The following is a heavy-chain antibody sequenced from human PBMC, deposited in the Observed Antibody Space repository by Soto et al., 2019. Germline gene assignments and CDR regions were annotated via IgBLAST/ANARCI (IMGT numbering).Heavy chain of an antibody. Sequence: GESLKISCKGSGYSFTNHWIAWVRQVPGKGLEWMGIIYPGDSDTRYSPSFQGQVTISADKSLSTAYLQWSSLRASDTALYYCARRTHSGSWYSGSGVDVWGRGTRVTVSS. CDR2: IYPGDSDT. CDR1: GYSFTNHW. CDR3: ARRTHSGSWYSGSGVDV. J-gene: IGHJ6*02. D-gene: IGHD6-13*01. V-gene: IGHV5-51*01.